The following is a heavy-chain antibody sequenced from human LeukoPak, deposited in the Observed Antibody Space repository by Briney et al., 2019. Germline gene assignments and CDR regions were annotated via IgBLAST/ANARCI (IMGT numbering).Heavy chain of an antibody. Sequence: SETLSLTCTVSGGSISSGGYYWSWIRQPPGKGLEWIGNIYHSGSSYYNPSLKSRVTISVDRSKNQFSLKLSSVTAADTAVYYCARAVVVVPAAMSSYMDVWGKGTTVTVSS. CDR1: GGSISSGGYY. CDR2: IYHSGSS. J-gene: IGHJ6*03. V-gene: IGHV4-30-2*01. D-gene: IGHD2-2*01. CDR3: ARAVVVVPAAMSSYMDV.